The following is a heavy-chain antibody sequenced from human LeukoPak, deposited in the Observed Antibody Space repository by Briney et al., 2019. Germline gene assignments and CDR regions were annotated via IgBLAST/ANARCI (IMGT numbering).Heavy chain of an antibody. D-gene: IGHD5-24*01. CDR2: IIPIFGTA. Sequence: SVKVSCKASGGTFSSYAISWVRQAPGQGLEWMGGIIPIFGTANYAQKFQGRVTITADESTSTAYMELGSLRSEDTAVYYCARVGDGYPGGAFDIWGQGTMVTVSS. CDR3: ARVGDGYPGGAFDI. V-gene: IGHV1-69*13. J-gene: IGHJ3*02. CDR1: GGTFSSYA.